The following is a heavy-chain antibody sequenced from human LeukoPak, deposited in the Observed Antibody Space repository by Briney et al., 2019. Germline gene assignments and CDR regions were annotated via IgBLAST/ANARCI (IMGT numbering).Heavy chain of an antibody. V-gene: IGHV1-18*01. J-gene: IGHJ3*02. CDR2: INAYNGNT. Sequence: ASVKVSCKASGYSFTSYGISWVRQAPGQGLEWMGWINAYNGNTNYAQNLQGRVTMTTDTSTSTAYMELSSLRSEDTAVYYCASPHSTVVTPNDAFDIWGQGTMVTVSS. CDR1: GYSFTSYG. D-gene: IGHD4-23*01. CDR3: ASPHSTVVTPNDAFDI.